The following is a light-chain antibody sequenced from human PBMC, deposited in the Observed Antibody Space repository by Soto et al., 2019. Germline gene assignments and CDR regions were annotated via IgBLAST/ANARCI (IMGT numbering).Light chain of an antibody. CDR3: LQAPWT. J-gene: IGKJ1*01. CDR2: AAS. CDR1: QGIRND. V-gene: IGKV1-6*01. Sequence: AIQMTQSPSSLSASVGDRVTITCRASQGIRNDLGWYQQKPGKAPKLLIYAASSLQSGVPSRFSGRGSGTDFTLTISSLQPEDFATYYCLQAPWTFGQGTKVEIK.